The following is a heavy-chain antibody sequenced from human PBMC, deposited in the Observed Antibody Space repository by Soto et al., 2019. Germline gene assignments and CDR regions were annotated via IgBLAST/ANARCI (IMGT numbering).Heavy chain of an antibody. CDR1: GFTVSSNY. Sequence: GGSLRLSCAASGFTVSSNYMSWVRQAPGKGLEWVSVIYSGGSTYYADSVKGRFTISRDNSKNTLYLQMNSLRAEDTAVYYCARCGQQLVQRGGDYYYYYGMDVWGQGTTVTVSS. J-gene: IGHJ6*02. D-gene: IGHD6-13*01. CDR2: IYSGGST. CDR3: ARCGQQLVQRGGDYYYYYGMDV. V-gene: IGHV3-53*01.